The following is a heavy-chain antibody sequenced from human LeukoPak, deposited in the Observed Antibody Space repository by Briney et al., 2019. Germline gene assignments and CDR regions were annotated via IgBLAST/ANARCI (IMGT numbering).Heavy chain of an antibody. V-gene: IGHV4-59*01. CDR3: ARESVEYDFWSGANWFDP. CDR2: IYYSGST. CDR1: GGSISSYY. Sequence: PSETLSLTCTVSGGSISSYYWSWIRQPPGKGLEWIGYIYYSGSTNYNPSLKSRGTISVDTSKNQFSLKLSSVTAADTAVYYCARESVEYDFWSGANWFDPWGQGTLVTVSS. D-gene: IGHD3-3*01. J-gene: IGHJ5*02.